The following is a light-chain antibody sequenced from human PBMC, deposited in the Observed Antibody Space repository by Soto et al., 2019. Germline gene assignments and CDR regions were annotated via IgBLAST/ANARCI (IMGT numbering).Light chain of an antibody. V-gene: IGLV2-14*01. J-gene: IGLJ3*02. Sequence: QPVLTQPASVSGSPGQSITISCTGTSSDVGGYNYVSWYQQHPGKAPKLMIDEVSDRPSGVSNRFSGSKSGNTASLTISGLQAEDEADYYCSSYTSTSARVFGGGTKLTVL. CDR1: SSDVGGYNY. CDR3: SSYTSTSARV. CDR2: EVS.